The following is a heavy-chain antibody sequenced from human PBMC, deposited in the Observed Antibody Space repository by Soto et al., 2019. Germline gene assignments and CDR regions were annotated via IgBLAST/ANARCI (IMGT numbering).Heavy chain of an antibody. CDR2: IIPIFGTA. V-gene: IGHV1-69*13. D-gene: IGHD1-1*01. CDR3: ARGSNRTTDYYYYYYGMDV. Sequence: ASVKVSCKASGGTFSSYAISWVRQAPGQGLEWMGGIIPIFGTANYAQKFQGRVTITADESTSTAYMELSSLRSEDTAVYYCARGSNRTTDYYYYYYGMDVWGQGTTVTVSS. J-gene: IGHJ6*02. CDR1: GGTFSSYA.